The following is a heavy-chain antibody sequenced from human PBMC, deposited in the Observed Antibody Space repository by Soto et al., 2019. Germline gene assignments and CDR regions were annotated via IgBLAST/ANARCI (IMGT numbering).Heavy chain of an antibody. CDR1: GFTFSSYS. V-gene: IGHV3-21*01. D-gene: IGHD4-17*01. CDR2: ISSSSSYI. Sequence: GGSLRLSCAASGFTFSSYSMNWVRQAPGKGLEWVSSISSSSSYIYYADSVKGRFTISRDNAKNSLYLQMNSLRAEDTAVYYCARDGVTTRHYYYYMDVWGKGTTVTVSS. J-gene: IGHJ6*03. CDR3: ARDGVTTRHYYYYMDV.